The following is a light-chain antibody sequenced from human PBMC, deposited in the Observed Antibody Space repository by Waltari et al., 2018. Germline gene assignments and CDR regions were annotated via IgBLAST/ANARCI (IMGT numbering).Light chain of an antibody. Sequence: QLVLTQSPSASASLGASVKLTCTLSTGHSSSTIPWHQQQPEKGPRYLMQVNRDGSHSKGDGIPDRFSGSSSGAEHYLTISSLQSEDEADYYCQTWGTGIHVVFGGGTKLTVL. CDR2: VNRDGSH. J-gene: IGLJ2*01. CDR1: TGHSSST. V-gene: IGLV4-69*01. CDR3: QTWGTGIHVV.